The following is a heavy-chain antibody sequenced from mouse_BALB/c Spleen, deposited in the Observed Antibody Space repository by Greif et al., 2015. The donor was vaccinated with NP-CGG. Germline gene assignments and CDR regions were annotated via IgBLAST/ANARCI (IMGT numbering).Heavy chain of an antibody. Sequence: QVQLQQSGAELARPGASVKLSCKASGYTFTSHWMQWVKQRPGQGLEWIGAIYPGDGDTRYTQKFKGKATLTADKSSSTAYMQLSSWASEDSAVYYCARSERARDYAMDYWGQGTSVTVSS. CDR2: IYPGDGDT. D-gene: IGHD3-3*01. CDR3: ARSERARDYAMDY. CDR1: GYTFTSHW. J-gene: IGHJ4*01. V-gene: IGHV1-87*01.